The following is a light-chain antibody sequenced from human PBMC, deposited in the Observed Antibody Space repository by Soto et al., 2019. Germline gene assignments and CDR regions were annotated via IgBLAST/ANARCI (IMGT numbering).Light chain of an antibody. CDR2: GAS. CDR1: QSVSSSY. CDR3: QQYGNSRGT. V-gene: IGKV3-20*01. Sequence: EIVLTQSPGTLSLSPGDRATLSCRASQSVSSSYLAWYQQKPGRAPRLLIYGASSRATGIPDRFSGSGSGTDFTLTISGLEPEDFAVYYCQQYGNSRGTFGQGTKVDTK. J-gene: IGKJ1*01.